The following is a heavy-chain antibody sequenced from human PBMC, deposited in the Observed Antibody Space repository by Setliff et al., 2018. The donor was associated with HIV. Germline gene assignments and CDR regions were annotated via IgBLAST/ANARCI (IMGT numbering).Heavy chain of an antibody. V-gene: IGHV3-30*19. CDR1: GFTFSSYG. D-gene: IGHD2-15*01. Sequence: GGSLRLSCAASGFTFSSYGMHWVRQAPGKGLEWVAIISYDGTKTHYSDSVKGRFTISRDNSKNILYLQMSALRPEDTAMYYCARDQILSRASRFCSGSSCFYFDSWGLGTLVTVSS. CDR2: ISYDGTKT. CDR3: ARDQILSRASRFCSGSSCFYFDS. J-gene: IGHJ4*02.